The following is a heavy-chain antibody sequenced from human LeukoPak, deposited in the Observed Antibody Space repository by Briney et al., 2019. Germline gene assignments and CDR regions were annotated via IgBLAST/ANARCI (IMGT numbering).Heavy chain of an antibody. J-gene: IGHJ6*02. V-gene: IGHV3-11*01. CDR1: GFTFSDYY. Sequence: GGSLRLSCAASGFTFSDYYMSWIRQAPGKGLEWVSYISSSGSTIYYADSVKGRFTISRDNAKNSLYLQMNSPRAEDTAVYYCARDRVGYCSSTSCYNYYYGMDVWGQGTTVTVSS. D-gene: IGHD2-2*01. CDR2: ISSSGSTI. CDR3: ARDRVGYCSSTSCYNYYYGMDV.